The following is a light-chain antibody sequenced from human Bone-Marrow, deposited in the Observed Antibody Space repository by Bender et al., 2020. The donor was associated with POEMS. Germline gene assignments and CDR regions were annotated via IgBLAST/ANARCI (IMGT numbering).Light chain of an antibody. J-gene: IGLJ3*02. CDR2: INN. Sequence: QSVLTQPPSASGTPGQRVTISCSGSSSNIGTNPVNWYQQLPGTAPKLPFYINNQRPSGVPDRFSGSKSGTSASLAISGLQSEDEADYYCAAWEDSLNGWVFGGGTKLTVL. CDR3: AAWEDSLNGWV. CDR1: SSNIGTNP. V-gene: IGLV1-44*01.